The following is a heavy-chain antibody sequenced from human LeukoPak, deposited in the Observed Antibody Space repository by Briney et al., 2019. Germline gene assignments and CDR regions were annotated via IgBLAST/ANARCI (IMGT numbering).Heavy chain of an antibody. J-gene: IGHJ6*03. D-gene: IGHD5-12*01. V-gene: IGHV1-8*01. Sequence: ASVEVSCKPSGYTFTRYDINWVRQATGQGREWMGGMNPNSGNTGYAQKLQGRVTITRNTPISTANMELSSLRYEDTDVYYCSRGQSSYPNYYYYYLDVWGKGTTVTVSS. CDR1: GYTFTRYD. CDR3: SRGQSSYPNYYYYYLDV. CDR2: MNPNSGNT.